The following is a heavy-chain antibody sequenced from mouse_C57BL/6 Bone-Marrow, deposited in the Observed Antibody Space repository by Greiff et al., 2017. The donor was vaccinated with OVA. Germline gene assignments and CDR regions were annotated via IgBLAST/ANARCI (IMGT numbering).Heavy chain of an antibody. CDR1: GFNIKDDY. CDR3: TTPYGNYKNYFDY. V-gene: IGHV14-4*01. J-gene: IGHJ2*01. Sequence: VQLQQSGAELVRPGASVKLSCTASGFNIKDDYMHWVKQRPEQGLEWIGWLDPENGDPAYASKFQGKATITADTSSNTAYLQLSSLTSEDTAVYYCTTPYGNYKNYFDYWGQGTTLTVSS. CDR2: LDPENGDP. D-gene: IGHD2-1*01.